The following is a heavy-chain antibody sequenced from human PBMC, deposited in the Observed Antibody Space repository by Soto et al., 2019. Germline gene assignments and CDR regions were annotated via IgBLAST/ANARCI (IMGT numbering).Heavy chain of an antibody. Sequence: PGGSLRLSCAASGFTFSSYAMSWVRQAPGKGLEWVSYISGSSSSIYYADSVKGRFTISRDNAKNTLYLQMNSLRAEDTAVYYCARDVVVAAKVYYYYMDVWGKGTTVTVSS. CDR2: ISGSSSSI. CDR3: ARDVVVAAKVYYYYMDV. V-gene: IGHV3-23*01. D-gene: IGHD2-15*01. CDR1: GFTFSSYA. J-gene: IGHJ6*03.